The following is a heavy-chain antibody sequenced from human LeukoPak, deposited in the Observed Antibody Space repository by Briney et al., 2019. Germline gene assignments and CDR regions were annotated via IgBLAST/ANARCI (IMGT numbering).Heavy chain of an antibody. V-gene: IGHV4-59*01. J-gene: IGHJ4*02. Sequence: SETPSLTCIVSGGSIDIYYWIWLRQPPGKGLEWIAYIYSGNTNYHPSLKSRATITVDTSKNQFSLHLRSVTAADMAVYYWARGRTSGGYPLFDSWGQGIQVTVSS. D-gene: IGHD6-19*01. CDR3: ARGRTSGGYPLFDS. CDR2: IYSGNT. CDR1: GGSIDIYY.